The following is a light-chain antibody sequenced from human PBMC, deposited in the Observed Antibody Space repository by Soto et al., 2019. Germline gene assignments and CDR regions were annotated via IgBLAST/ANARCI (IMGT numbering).Light chain of an antibody. CDR2: DAS. CDR1: QSISSW. V-gene: IGKV1-5*01. Sequence: DIQMTQSPSTLSASVGDSVTITCRASQSISSWLAWYQQKPGKAPKLLIYDASNVESGVPSRFSGSGSGTDFTLTISSLQPDDVATYYCQQYNSYSLTFGGGTKVEIK. CDR3: QQYNSYSLT. J-gene: IGKJ4*01.